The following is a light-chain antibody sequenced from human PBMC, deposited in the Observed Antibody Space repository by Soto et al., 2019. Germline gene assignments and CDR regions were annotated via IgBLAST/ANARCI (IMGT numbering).Light chain of an antibody. CDR2: EVS. V-gene: IGLV2-14*01. Sequence: QSVLTQPASVSGSPGQSITISCTGTSSDVGGYNYVSWYQQHPGKAPKLMIYEVSNRPSGVSNRFSGSKSGNTASLTISGLQAEDEADYYCSSYAGSYSYAFATGTKLTVL. CDR1: SSDVGGYNY. CDR3: SSYAGSYSYA. J-gene: IGLJ1*01.